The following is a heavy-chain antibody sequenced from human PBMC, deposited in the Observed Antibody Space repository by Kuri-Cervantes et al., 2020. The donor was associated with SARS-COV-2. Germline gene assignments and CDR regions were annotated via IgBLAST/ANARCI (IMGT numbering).Heavy chain of an antibody. V-gene: IGHV4-39*07. CDR1: GGSISSSSYY. D-gene: IGHD1-20*01. J-gene: IGHJ3*02. Sequence: SETLSLTCTVSGGSISSSSYYWGWIRQPPGKGLEWIRSIYYSGSTYYNPSLKSRVTISVDTSKNQFSLKLSSVTAADTAVYYCARDVVTGNRVGPTSDAFDIWGQGTMVTVSS. CDR3: ARDVVTGNRVGPTSDAFDI. CDR2: IYYSGST.